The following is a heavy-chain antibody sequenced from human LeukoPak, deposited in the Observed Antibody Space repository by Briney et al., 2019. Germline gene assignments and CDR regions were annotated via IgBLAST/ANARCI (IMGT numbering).Heavy chain of an antibody. V-gene: IGHV4-39*01. J-gene: IGHJ4*02. Sequence: SETLSLTCTVSGGSISSSSYYWGWIRQPPGKGLEWIGSIYYSGSTYYNPSLKSRVTISVDTSKNQFSLKLSSVTAADTAVYYCARYQYYDSSGFLGYWGQGTLVTVSS. D-gene: IGHD3-22*01. CDR2: IYYSGST. CDR3: ARYQYYDSSGFLGY. CDR1: GGSISSSSYY.